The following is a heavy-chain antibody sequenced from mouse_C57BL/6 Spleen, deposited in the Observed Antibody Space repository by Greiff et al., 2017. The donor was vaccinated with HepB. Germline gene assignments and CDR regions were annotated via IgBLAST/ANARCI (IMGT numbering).Heavy chain of an antibody. Sequence: VQLQQSGAELVKPGASVKLSCKASGYTFTSYWMHWVKQRPGRGLEWIGRIDPNSGGTKYNEKFKRKATLTVDKPSSTAYMQLSSLTSEESAVYYCAGSIYYDYDGFAYWGQGTLVTVSA. CDR1: GYTFTSYW. CDR3: AGSIYYDYDGFAY. J-gene: IGHJ3*01. D-gene: IGHD2-4*01. V-gene: IGHV1-72*01. CDR2: IDPNSGGT.